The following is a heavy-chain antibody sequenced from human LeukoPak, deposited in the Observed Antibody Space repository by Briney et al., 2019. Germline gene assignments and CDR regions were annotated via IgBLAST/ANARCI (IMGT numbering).Heavy chain of an antibody. CDR2: ISYDGSNK. J-gene: IGHJ4*02. CDR3: AKDGPAYYYDSSGYPTDC. V-gene: IGHV3-30*18. Sequence: PGGSLRLSCAASGFTFSSYGMHWVRQAPGKGLEWVAVISYDGSNKYYADSVKGRFTISRDNSKNTLYLQMNSLRAEDTAVYYCAKDGPAYYYDSSGYPTDCWGQGTLVTVSS. D-gene: IGHD3-22*01. CDR1: GFTFSSYG.